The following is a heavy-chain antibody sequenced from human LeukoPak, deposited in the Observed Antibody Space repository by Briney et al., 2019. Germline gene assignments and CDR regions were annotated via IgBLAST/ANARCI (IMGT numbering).Heavy chain of an antibody. D-gene: IGHD3-10*01. J-gene: IGHJ4*02. CDR2: IYYTGST. Sequence: PSETLSLTCTVSGGSISSSSYYWGWIRQTPGKGLEWIGTIYYTGSTYFNPSLKSRASISLDTSKNQFSLRLNSVTAADTAVYYCAREDGSGTYYRDYWGQGTPVTVSS. CDR3: AREDGSGTYYRDY. CDR1: GGSISSSSYY. V-gene: IGHV4-39*07.